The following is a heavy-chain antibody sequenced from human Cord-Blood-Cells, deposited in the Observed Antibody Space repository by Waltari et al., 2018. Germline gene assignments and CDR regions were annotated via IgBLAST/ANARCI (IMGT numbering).Heavy chain of an antibody. CDR1: SSGSYY. J-gene: IGHJ6*02. V-gene: IGHV4-61*01. Sequence: SSGSYYWSWIRQPPGKGLEWIGYIYYSGSTNYNPSLKGRVTISVHTSKNQFSLNLSSVTAADTAVYYCARYEGVDTAMAVGYYGMDVWGQGSTVTVSS. D-gene: IGHD5-18*01. CDR2: IYYSGST. CDR3: ARYEGVDTAMAVGYYGMDV.